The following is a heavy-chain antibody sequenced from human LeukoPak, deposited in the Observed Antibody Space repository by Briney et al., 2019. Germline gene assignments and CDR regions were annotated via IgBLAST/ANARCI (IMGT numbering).Heavy chain of an antibody. D-gene: IGHD6-13*01. J-gene: IGHJ1*01. Sequence: ASVKVSCKASGYTFTGYYMHWVRQAPGQGLEWIGWINPNSGGTNYAQKFQGRVTMTRDTSISTAYMELSRLRSEDTAVYYCARDIGYSSSWYQHWGQGTLVTVSS. CDR3: ARDIGYSSSWYQH. CDR2: INPNSGGT. V-gene: IGHV1-2*02. CDR1: GYTFTGYY.